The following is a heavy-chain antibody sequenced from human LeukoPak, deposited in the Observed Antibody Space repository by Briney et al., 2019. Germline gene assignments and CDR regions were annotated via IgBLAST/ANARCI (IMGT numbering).Heavy chain of an antibody. Sequence: ASVKVSCKVSGYTLTELSMHWVRQAPGKGLEWMGGFDPEDGETIYAQKFQGRVTMTEDTSTDTAYMELSSLRSGDTAVYYCATGYIAAAGLTFDYWGQGTLVTVSS. D-gene: IGHD6-13*01. CDR2: FDPEDGET. CDR3: ATGYIAAAGLTFDY. J-gene: IGHJ4*02. V-gene: IGHV1-24*01. CDR1: GYTLTELS.